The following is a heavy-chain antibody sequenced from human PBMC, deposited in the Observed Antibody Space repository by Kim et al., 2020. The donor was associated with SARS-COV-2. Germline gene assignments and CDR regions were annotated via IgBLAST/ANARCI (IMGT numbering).Heavy chain of an antibody. J-gene: IGHJ6*02. CDR3: AKDRALRFSYYFYGMDV. D-gene: IGHD3-3*01. V-gene: IGHV3-30*18. CDR1: GFNFSSYG. Sequence: GGSLRLSCAASGFNFSSYGIHWVRQAPGKGLEWVAVISYHGLNKFYTDSVKGRFTISRDNSKNTVFLQMNSLKPEDTAVYYCAKDRALRFSYYFYGMDVWGQGTTVTVSS. CDR2: ISYHGLNK.